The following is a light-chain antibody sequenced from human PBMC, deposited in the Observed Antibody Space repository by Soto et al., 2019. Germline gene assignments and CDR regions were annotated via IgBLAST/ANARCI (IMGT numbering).Light chain of an antibody. CDR1: RSDIGIYNY. CDR3: NSYTSSTSRPYV. CDR2: EVS. V-gene: IGLV2-14*01. J-gene: IGLJ1*01. Sequence: QSALTQPASVSGSPGLSITISCTGTRSDIGIYNYVSWYQQHPGKAPKLILYEVSHRPSGVSNRFSGSKSGNTASLTISALQAEDEADYFCNSYTSSTSRPYVFGTGTKLTVL.